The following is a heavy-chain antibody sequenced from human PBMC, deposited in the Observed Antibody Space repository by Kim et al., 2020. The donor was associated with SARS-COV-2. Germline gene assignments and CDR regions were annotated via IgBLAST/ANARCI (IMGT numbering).Heavy chain of an antibody. D-gene: IGHD3-16*02. V-gene: IGHV3-53*01. CDR2: IYSGGST. CDR1: GFTVSSNY. J-gene: IGHJ4*02. CDR3: ARVVLNDYVWKSYRYNDY. Sequence: GGSLRLSCAASGFTVSSNYMSWVRQAPGKGLEWVSVIYSGGSTYYADSVKGRFTISRDNSKNTLYLQMNSLRAEDTAVYYCARVVLNDYVWKSYRYNDYWGQGTLVTVSS.